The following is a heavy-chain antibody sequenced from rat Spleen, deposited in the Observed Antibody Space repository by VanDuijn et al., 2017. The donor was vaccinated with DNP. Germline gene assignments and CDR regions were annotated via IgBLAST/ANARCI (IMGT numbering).Heavy chain of an antibody. J-gene: IGHJ4*01. CDR1: AYSITTNY. CDR2: ISYSGST. V-gene: IGHV3-1*01. CDR3: VKHLDA. Sequence: EVQLQESGPGLVKPSQSLSLTCSVTAYSITTNYWGWIRKFTGNKMEWVGHISYSGSTSYNPSLKSRISITRDTSKNQFFLQLNSVTTEDTGTYYCVKHLDAWGQGTSVTVSS.